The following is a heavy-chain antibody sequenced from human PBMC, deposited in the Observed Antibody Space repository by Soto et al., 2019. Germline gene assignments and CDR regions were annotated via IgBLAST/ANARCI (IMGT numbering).Heavy chain of an antibody. J-gene: IGHJ4*02. V-gene: IGHV3-74*01. CDR1: GFTFNNYW. D-gene: IGHD1-26*01. CDR2: ITIEGSTT. Sequence: EVQLVESGGGLVQPGGSLRLSCAASGFTFNNYWMHWVRQAPGKGLVWVSRITIEGSTTDYADSVRGRFAISRDNAKNALYLQIISLRDEDTAVYYCTRDRGGNFYGGSDYWGRGTLVTVSP. CDR3: TRDRGGNFYGGSDY.